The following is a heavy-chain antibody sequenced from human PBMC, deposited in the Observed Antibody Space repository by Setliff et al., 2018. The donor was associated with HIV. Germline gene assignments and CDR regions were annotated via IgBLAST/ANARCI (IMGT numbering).Heavy chain of an antibody. CDR1: GFTFTTYY. D-gene: IGHD3-10*01. J-gene: IGHJ4*02. CDR3: ARDCGSGNYFSFDY. CDR2: INPSGGST. Sequence: ASVKVSCKASGFTFTTYYMHWVRQAPGQGLEWMGIINPSGGSTTYAQKFQGRVTMTRDTSTSTVYMELSSLRSEDTAVYYCARDCGSGNYFSFDYWGQGTLVTVSS. V-gene: IGHV1-46*01.